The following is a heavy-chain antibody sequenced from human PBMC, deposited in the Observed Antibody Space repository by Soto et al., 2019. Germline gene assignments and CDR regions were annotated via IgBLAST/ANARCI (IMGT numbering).Heavy chain of an antibody. CDR1: GGSISSYY. J-gene: IGHJ5*02. CDR3: ARVLGDYDFWSGYFRWFDP. V-gene: IGHV4-59*01. CDR2: IYYSGST. D-gene: IGHD3-3*01. Sequence: SETLSLTCTVSGGSISSYYWSWIRQPPGKGLEWIGYIYYSGSTNYNPSLKSRVTISVDTSKNQFSLKLSSVTAADTAVYYCARVLGDYDFWSGYFRWFDPWGQGTPVTVSS.